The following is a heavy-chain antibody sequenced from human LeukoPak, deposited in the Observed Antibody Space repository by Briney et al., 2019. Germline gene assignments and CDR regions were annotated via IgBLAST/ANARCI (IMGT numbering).Heavy chain of an antibody. D-gene: IGHD1-26*01. Sequence: ASVKVSCKASGYTFTSYYMHWVRQAPGQGLEWMGIINPSGGSTSYAQKFQGRVTMTRDTSTSTVYMELSSLRSDDTAVYYCARDSGIDAFDIWGQGTMVTVSS. J-gene: IGHJ3*02. CDR1: GYTFTSYY. V-gene: IGHV1-46*01. CDR2: INPSGGST. CDR3: ARDSGIDAFDI.